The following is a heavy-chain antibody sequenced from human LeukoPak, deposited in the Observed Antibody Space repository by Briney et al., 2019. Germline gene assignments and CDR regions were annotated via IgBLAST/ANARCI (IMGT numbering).Heavy chain of an antibody. CDR3: ASLSGSGRNFDY. D-gene: IGHD3-10*01. CDR1: GFTFSSYW. J-gene: IGHJ4*02. V-gene: IGHV3-74*01. CDR2: INSDGSST. Sequence: GGSLRLSCAASGFTFSSYWMHRVRQAPGKGLVWVSRINSDGSSTSYADSVKGRFTISRDNAKNTLYLQMNSLRAEDTAVYYCASLSGSGRNFDYWGRGTLVTVSS.